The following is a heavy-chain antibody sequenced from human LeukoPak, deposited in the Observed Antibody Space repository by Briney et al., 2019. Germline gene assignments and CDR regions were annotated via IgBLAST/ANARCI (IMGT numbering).Heavy chain of an antibody. J-gene: IGHJ4*02. CDR2: IYYSGST. V-gene: IGHV4-59*01. CDR3: AREVPAAPYFDY. Sequence: SETLSLTCTVSGGSISSYYWSWIRQPPGKGLEWIGYIYYSGSTNYNPSLESRVTISVDTSKNQFSLKLSSVTAADTAVYYCAREVPAAPYFDYWGQGTLVTVSS. D-gene: IGHD2-2*01. CDR1: GGSISSYY.